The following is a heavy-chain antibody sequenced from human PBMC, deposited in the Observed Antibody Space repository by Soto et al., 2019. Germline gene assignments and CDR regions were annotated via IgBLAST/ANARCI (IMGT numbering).Heavy chain of an antibody. J-gene: IGHJ5*02. CDR1: GFTFSSYA. Sequence: QVQLVESGGGVVQPGRSLRLSCAASGFTFSSYAMHWVRQAPGKGLEWVAVISYDGSNKYYADSVKGRFTISRDNSKNTLYLQMNSLRAEDTAVYYCAKDTASSGWSGWFDPWGQGTLVTVSS. V-gene: IGHV3-30-3*01. D-gene: IGHD6-19*01. CDR2: ISYDGSNK. CDR3: AKDTASSGWSGWFDP.